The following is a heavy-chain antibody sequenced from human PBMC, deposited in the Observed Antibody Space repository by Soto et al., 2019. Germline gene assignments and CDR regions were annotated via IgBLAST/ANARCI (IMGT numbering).Heavy chain of an antibody. CDR2: IYYSGST. Sequence: QVQLQESGPGLVKPSQTLSLTCTVSGGSISTGGYYWTWIRQHPGKGLEWIGYIYYSGSTYYNPSLKSRVTISVDTSKNPFSLKLSSVTAADTAVYYCARGLSGTLFDNWGQGTLVTVSS. J-gene: IGHJ4*02. D-gene: IGHD3-10*01. V-gene: IGHV4-31*03. CDR1: GGSISTGGYY. CDR3: ARGLSGTLFDN.